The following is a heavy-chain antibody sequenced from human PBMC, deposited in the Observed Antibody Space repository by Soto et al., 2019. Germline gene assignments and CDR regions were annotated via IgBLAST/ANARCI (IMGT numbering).Heavy chain of an antibody. D-gene: IGHD6-13*01. CDR3: ARTPRIAAASHPYYYYYYVMDV. V-gene: IGHV2-70*01. J-gene: IGHJ6*02. CDR1: GFSLSTSGMC. Sequence: SGPTLGNPTQTITMTCTFSGFSLSTSGMCVSWIRQPPGKALEWLALIDWDDDKYYSTSLKTRLTISKDTSKNQVVLTMTNMDPVDTATYYCARTPRIAAASHPYYYYYYVMDVCGQGTTVIGS. CDR2: IDWDDDK.